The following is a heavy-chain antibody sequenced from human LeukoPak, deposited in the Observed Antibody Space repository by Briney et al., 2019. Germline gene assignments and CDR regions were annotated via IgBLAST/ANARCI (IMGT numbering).Heavy chain of an antibody. D-gene: IGHD3-22*01. Sequence: GASVKVSCKASGYTFTGYYMHWVRQAPGQGLEWMGWINPNSGGTNYAQKFQGRVTMTRDTSISTAYMELSRLRSDDTAVYYCAKGFPHYYDSSGPTYWGQGTLVTVSS. V-gene: IGHV1-2*02. J-gene: IGHJ4*02. CDR1: GYTFTGYY. CDR3: AKGFPHYYDSSGPTY. CDR2: INPNSGGT.